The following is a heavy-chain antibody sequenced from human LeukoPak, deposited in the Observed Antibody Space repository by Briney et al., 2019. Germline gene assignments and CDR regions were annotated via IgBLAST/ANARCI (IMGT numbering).Heavy chain of an antibody. Sequence: PSETLSLTCTVSGGSISTYYWSWIRQPPGKGLEWIGYIHHSGSTNYNPSLKSRVTISVDTSKNQFSLKLSSVTAADTAVYYCARAYRAHQTFHSYHFFDFWGRGTLVTVSS. CDR2: IHHSGST. D-gene: IGHD5-18*01. J-gene: IGHJ4*02. CDR3: ARAYRAHQTFHSYHFFDF. CDR1: GGSISTYY. V-gene: IGHV4-59*12.